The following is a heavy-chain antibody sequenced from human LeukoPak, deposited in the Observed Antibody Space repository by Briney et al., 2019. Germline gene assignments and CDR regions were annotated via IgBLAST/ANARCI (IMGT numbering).Heavy chain of an antibody. CDR3: AGVGEGGWFDP. D-gene: IGHD1-26*01. Sequence: SETLSLTCTVSGYSISSGYYWGWIRQPPGKGLEWIGSIYHSGSTYYNPSLKSRVTISVDTSKNQFSLKLSSVTAADTAVYYCAGVGEGGWFDPWGQGTLVTVSS. CDR2: IYHSGST. J-gene: IGHJ5*02. CDR1: GYSISSGYY. V-gene: IGHV4-38-2*02.